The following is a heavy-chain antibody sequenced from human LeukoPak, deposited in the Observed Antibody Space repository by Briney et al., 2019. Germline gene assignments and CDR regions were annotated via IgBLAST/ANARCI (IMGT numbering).Heavy chain of an antibody. J-gene: IGHJ5*02. CDR3: ARAKKQGTTVTTGWFDP. CDR1: GGTFSSYT. CDR2: VIPILGIA. V-gene: IGHV1-69*02. D-gene: IGHD4-11*01. Sequence: SVKVSCKASGGTFSSYTISWVRQAPGQGLEWMGRVIPILGIANYAQKFQGRVTITADKSTSTAYMELSSLRSEDTAVYYCARAKKQGTTVTTGWFDPWGQGTLVTVSS.